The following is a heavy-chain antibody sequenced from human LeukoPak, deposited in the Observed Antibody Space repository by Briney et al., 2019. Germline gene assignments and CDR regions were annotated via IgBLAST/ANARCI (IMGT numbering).Heavy chain of an antibody. J-gene: IGHJ6*04. CDR1: GGSFSGYY. V-gene: IGHV4-34*01. D-gene: IGHD3-10*01. Sequence: SETLSLTCAGYGGSFSGYYWSWIRQPPGKGLEWIGEINHSGSTNYNPSLKSRVTMSVDTSKNQFSLKLSSVTAADTAVYYCARVKGSLVRGVYYYYGMDVWGKGTTVTVSS. CDR2: INHSGST. CDR3: ARVKGSLVRGVYYYYGMDV.